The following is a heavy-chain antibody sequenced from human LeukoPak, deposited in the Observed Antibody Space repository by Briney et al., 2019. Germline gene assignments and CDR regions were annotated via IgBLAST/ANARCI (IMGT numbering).Heavy chain of an antibody. V-gene: IGHV3-74*01. Sequence: GGSLRLACAASGFTFSSYWMHWVRHAPGKGLVWVSRINSDGSRTTYADSVKGRFTISRDNAKNTLYLQMNSLRAEDTAVYYCASLALSGWFDPWGQGTLVTVSS. J-gene: IGHJ5*02. CDR3: ASLALSGWFDP. CDR1: GFTFSSYW. CDR2: INSDGSRT.